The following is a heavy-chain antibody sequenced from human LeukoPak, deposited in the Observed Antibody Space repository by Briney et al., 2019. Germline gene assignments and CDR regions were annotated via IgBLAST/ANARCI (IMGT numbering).Heavy chain of an antibody. V-gene: IGHV4-39*07. CDR2: VYYSGNT. CDR1: GGSITSSSYY. CDR3: TREYGFMTTVFHAFDI. J-gene: IGHJ3*02. D-gene: IGHD4-17*01. Sequence: SETLSLACTVSGGSITSSSYYWGWIRQPPGKGLEWIGSVYYSGNTYYNSSLKSRVTISVDTSKNQFSLKLSSVTAADTAIYYCTREYGFMTTVFHAFDIWGQGTMVTVSS.